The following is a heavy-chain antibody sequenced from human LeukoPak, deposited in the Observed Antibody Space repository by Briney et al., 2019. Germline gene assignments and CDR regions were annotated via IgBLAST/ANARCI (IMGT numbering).Heavy chain of an antibody. D-gene: IGHD4-17*01. CDR2: IYYSGST. J-gene: IGHJ6*03. CDR3: ARLTLVYYGDYGYYYYYYMDV. Sequence: SETLSLTCTVSGGSISSSSYYWGWIRQPPGKGLEWIGSIYYSGSTYYNPSLKSRVTISVDTSKNQFSLKLSSVTAADTAVYYCARLTLVYYGDYGYYYYYYMDVWGKGTTVTVSS. CDR1: GGSISSSSYY. V-gene: IGHV4-39*07.